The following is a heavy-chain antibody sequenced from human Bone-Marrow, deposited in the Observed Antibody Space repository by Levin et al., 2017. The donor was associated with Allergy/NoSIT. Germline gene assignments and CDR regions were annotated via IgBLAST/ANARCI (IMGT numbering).Heavy chain of an antibody. Sequence: KISCKASGGTFINYSISWVRQAPGQGLEWMGGIIPIFGSANYPQKFQGRVTITADESTSTAYMELSSLTSDDTAVYFCASSTSNSGDYSIEYWGQGTLVAVSS. J-gene: IGHJ4*02. CDR2: IIPIFGSA. D-gene: IGHD1-26*01. CDR1: GGTFINYS. CDR3: ASSTSNSGDYSIEY. V-gene: IGHV1-69*01.